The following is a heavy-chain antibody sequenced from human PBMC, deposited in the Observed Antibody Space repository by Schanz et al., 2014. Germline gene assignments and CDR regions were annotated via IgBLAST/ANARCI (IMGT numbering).Heavy chain of an antibody. D-gene: IGHD6-19*01. CDR2: ISAYNGHT. CDR1: GYTFISYG. V-gene: IGHV1-18*01. CDR3: ARGGYSSGWYDRDIAHFDY. J-gene: IGHJ4*02. Sequence: QVQVVQSGAEVKKPGASVKVSCKASGYTFISYGIKWVRQAPGQGLEWMGWISAYNGHTDYAQKLQGRVTLTTDTSTSTAYMELRNLRSDDTAVYYCARGGYSSGWYDRDIAHFDYWGQGTLVTVSS.